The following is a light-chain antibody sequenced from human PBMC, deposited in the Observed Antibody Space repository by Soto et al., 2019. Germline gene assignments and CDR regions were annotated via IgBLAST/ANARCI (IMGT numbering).Light chain of an antibody. CDR3: QQYTDWPPIT. V-gene: IGKV3-15*01. J-gene: IGKJ5*01. CDR2: GPS. CDR1: QSVAGN. Sequence: EIVMTHSPPTLSVSPGERATLSCRSSQSVAGNLAWYQQKPGQAPRLLIYGPSTRATGIPARFSGSRSGAEFTLTISSLQSEDVAVYYCQQYTDWPPITFGQGTRLEIK.